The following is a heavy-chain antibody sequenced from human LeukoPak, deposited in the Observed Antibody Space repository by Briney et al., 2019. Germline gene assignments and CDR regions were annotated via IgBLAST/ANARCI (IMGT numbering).Heavy chain of an antibody. CDR1: GYTFTSYH. D-gene: IGHD5-18*01. CDR3: ARVAKVDTAMVTLDY. CDR2: INPSGGST. Sequence: ASVKVSCKASGYTFTSYHIHWVRQAPGQGLEWMGIINPSGGSTNYAQKFQGRVTMTRDTSTSTVYMELSSLRSDDTAVYYCARVAKVDTAMVTLDYWGQGTLVTVSS. J-gene: IGHJ4*02. V-gene: IGHV1-46*01.